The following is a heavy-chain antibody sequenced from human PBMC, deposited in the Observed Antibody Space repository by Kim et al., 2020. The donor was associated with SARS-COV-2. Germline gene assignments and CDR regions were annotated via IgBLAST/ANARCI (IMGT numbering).Heavy chain of an antibody. J-gene: IGHJ6*02. V-gene: IGHV1-69*01. Sequence: NYVQKFLGRVTITADESTSTAYLEVNNLRSDDTSVYYCARWEVAFFYGLDVWGQGTTVAVSS. CDR3: ARWEVAFFYGLDV. D-gene: IGHD3-3*02.